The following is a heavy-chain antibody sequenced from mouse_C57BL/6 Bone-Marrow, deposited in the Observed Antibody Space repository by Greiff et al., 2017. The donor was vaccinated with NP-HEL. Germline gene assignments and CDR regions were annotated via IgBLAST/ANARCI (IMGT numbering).Heavy chain of an antibody. D-gene: IGHD3-1*01. CDR2: IYPGDGDT. Sequence: QVQLQQSGPELVKPGASVKISCKASGYAFSSSWMNWVKQRPGKGLEWIGRIYPGDGDTNYNGKFKGKATLTADKSPSTAYMQLSSLTSEDSAVYFCARSGGYFDVWGTGTTVTVSS. CDR1: GYAFSSSW. J-gene: IGHJ1*03. CDR3: ARSGGYFDV. V-gene: IGHV1-82*01.